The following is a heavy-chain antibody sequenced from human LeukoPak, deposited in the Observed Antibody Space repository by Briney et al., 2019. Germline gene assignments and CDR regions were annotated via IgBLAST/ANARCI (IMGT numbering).Heavy chain of an antibody. CDR1: GCTFSDHY. Sequence: GGSLRLSCAASGCTFSDHYMDWVRQAPGKGLEWVGRIRNKANSHTTEYAASVKGRFTISRDDSKNSLYLQMNSLKTEDTAVYYCTRLNTWGGAPGYYYYGMDVWGQGTTVTVSS. D-gene: IGHD3-16*01. V-gene: IGHV3-72*01. CDR3: TRLNTWGGAPGYYYYGMDV. J-gene: IGHJ6*02. CDR2: IRNKANSHTT.